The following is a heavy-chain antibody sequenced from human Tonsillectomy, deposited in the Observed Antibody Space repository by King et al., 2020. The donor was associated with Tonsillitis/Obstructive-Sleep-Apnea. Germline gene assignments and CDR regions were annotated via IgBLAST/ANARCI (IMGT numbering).Heavy chain of an antibody. CDR1: GYSFTSYW. CDR2: IYPGDSDT. Sequence: VQLVESGAEVKKPGESLKISCKGSGYSFTSYWIGWVRQMPGKGLEWMGIIYPGDSDTRYSPAFQGQVTISADKSISTAYLQWSSLKASDTAMYYCARHPGYSSGWPPFDYWGQGTLVTVSS. V-gene: IGHV5-51*01. J-gene: IGHJ4*02. CDR3: ARHPGYSSGWPPFDY. D-gene: IGHD6-19*01.